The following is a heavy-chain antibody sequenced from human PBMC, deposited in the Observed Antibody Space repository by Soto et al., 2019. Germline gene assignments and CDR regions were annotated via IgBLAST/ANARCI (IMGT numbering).Heavy chain of an antibody. CDR3: ARGPLTGEYYFDY. CDR2: TRNKANSYTT. Sequence: EVQLVESGGGLVQPGGSLRLSCAASGFTFSDHYMDWVRQAPGKGLEWVGRTRNKANSYTTEYAASVKGRFTISRDDSKNSLYLQMNSLKTEDTAVYYCARGPLTGEYYFDYWGQGTLVTVSS. J-gene: IGHJ4*02. V-gene: IGHV3-72*01. D-gene: IGHD7-27*01. CDR1: GFTFSDHY.